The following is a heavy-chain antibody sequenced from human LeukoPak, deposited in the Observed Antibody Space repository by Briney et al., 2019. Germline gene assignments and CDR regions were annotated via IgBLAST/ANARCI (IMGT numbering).Heavy chain of an antibody. Sequence: HGESLKISCQGSGYTFTAYWIGWVRQMPGKGLEWVGIIHPGDSDTRYSPSFQGQVTISADKSITTAYLQWSSLKASDTAMYYCGRHQHSGSYGAFDIWGQGTMVTVSS. CDR2: IHPGDSDT. J-gene: IGHJ3*02. CDR1: GYTFTAYW. D-gene: IGHD1-26*01. CDR3: GRHQHSGSYGAFDI. V-gene: IGHV5-51*01.